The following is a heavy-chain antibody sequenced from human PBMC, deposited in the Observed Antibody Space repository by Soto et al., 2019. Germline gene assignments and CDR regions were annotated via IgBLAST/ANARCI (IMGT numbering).Heavy chain of an antibody. J-gene: IGHJ2*01. V-gene: IGHV3-53*04. D-gene: IGHD6-19*01. CDR1: GFNVSSNY. Sequence: PGGSLSLSCAASGFNVSSNYMSWVRQAPGKGLEWVSVIYSGGSTYYADSVKGRFTISRHNSKNTLYLQMNSLRAEDTAVYYCARGTRLGPLGGYFDLWGRGTLVTVTS. CDR3: ARGTRLGPLGGYFDL. CDR2: IYSGGST.